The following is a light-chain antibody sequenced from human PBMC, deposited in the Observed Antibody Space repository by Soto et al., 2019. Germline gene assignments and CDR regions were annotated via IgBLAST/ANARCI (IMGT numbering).Light chain of an antibody. V-gene: IGKV3-15*01. CDR3: QQRSNWPT. CDR1: QSVGSN. Sequence: EILMTQSPATLSVSPGERATLSCRASQSVGSNLAWYQQKPGQAPGLLIYGASTRATGIPARFSGSGSGTEFTLTISSLEPEDFAVYYCQQRSNWPTFGQGTKVEIK. J-gene: IGKJ1*01. CDR2: GAS.